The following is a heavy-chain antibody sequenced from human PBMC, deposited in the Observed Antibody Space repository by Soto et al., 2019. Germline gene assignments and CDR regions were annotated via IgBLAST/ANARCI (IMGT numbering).Heavy chain of an antibody. Sequence: GGSLRLSCAASGFTFSSYSMNWVRQAPGKGLEWVSSISSSSSYIYYADSVKGRFTISRDNAKNSLYLQMNSLRAEDTAVYYCAVGYDYIWGSYRYTIPDAFDIWGQGTMVTVSS. V-gene: IGHV3-21*01. J-gene: IGHJ3*02. CDR1: GFTFSSYS. CDR3: AVGYDYIWGSYRYTIPDAFDI. D-gene: IGHD3-16*02. CDR2: ISSSSSYI.